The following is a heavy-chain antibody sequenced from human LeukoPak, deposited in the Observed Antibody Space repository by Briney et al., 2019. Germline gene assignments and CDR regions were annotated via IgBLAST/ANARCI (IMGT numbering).Heavy chain of an antibody. CDR1: GGPFNNYT. CDR3: TRDYDSEDY. Sequence: GASVKVSCKASGGPFNNYTVSWVRQAPGEGLEWMGRIIPILGIADYAQTFQDRVTITADKSTNTVYMELSSLRSEDTAVYYCTRDYDSEDYWGQGTLVTVSS. V-gene: IGHV1-69*04. J-gene: IGHJ4*02. D-gene: IGHD3-3*01. CDR2: IIPILGIA.